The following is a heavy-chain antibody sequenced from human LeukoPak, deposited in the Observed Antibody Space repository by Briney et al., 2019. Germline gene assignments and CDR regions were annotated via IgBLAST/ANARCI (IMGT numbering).Heavy chain of an antibody. CDR2: ISAYNGNT. D-gene: IGHD3-22*01. Sequence: GASVKVSCKASGYTFTSYGISWVRQAPGQGLEWMGWISAYNGNTNYAQKFQGRVTITADESTSTAYMELSSLRSEDTAVYYCARDEYYYDSSGYYDYWGQGTLVTVSS. CDR1: GYTFTSYG. CDR3: ARDEYYYDSSGYYDY. J-gene: IGHJ4*02. V-gene: IGHV1-18*01.